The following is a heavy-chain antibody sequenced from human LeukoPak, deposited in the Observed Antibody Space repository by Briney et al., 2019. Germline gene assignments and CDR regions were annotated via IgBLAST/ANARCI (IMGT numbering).Heavy chain of an antibody. D-gene: IGHD6-13*01. CDR2: IYYSGST. CDR3: ARDNARPYSSSGYDAFDI. Sequence: SQTLSLTCTVSGGSISSGGYYWSWIRQHPGKGLEWIGYIYYSGSTYYNPSLKSRVTISVDTSKNQFSLKLSSVTAADTAVYYCARDNARPYSSSGYDAFDIWGQGTMVTVSS. V-gene: IGHV4-31*03. CDR1: GGSISSGGYY. J-gene: IGHJ3*02.